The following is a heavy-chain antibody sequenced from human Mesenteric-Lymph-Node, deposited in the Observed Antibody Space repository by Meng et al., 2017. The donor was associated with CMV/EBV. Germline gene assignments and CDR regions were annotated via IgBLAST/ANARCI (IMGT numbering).Heavy chain of an antibody. V-gene: IGHV5-51*01. CDR3: AWRRGSSSNYLDG. CDR2: IYPGDSDT. D-gene: IGHD6-6*01. CDR1: GYSFTSYW. J-gene: IGHJ4*01. Sequence: GESLMISCKGSGYSFTSYWIVWVRQMPGKGLEWMGIIYPGDSDTRYSPSFQGQVTISADKSISTAYLQWSSLEASDTDMYYCAWRRGSSSNYLDGWGHGTLVTVSS.